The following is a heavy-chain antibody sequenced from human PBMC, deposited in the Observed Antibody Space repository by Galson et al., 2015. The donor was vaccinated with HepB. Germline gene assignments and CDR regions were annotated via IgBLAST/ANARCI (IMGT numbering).Heavy chain of an antibody. CDR1: GFTFSSYA. CDR3: ARDDTEQQLTPFDY. Sequence: SLRLSCAASGFTFSSYAMHWVRQAPGKGLEWVAVISYDGSNKYYADSVKGRFTISRDNSKNTLYLQMNSLRAEDTAVYYCARDDTEQQLTPFDYWGQGTLVTVSS. CDR2: ISYDGSNK. J-gene: IGHJ4*02. D-gene: IGHD6-13*01. V-gene: IGHV3-30*04.